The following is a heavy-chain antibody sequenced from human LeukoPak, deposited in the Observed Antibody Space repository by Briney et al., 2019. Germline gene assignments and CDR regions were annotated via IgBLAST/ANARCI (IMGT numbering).Heavy chain of an antibody. Sequence: PGGSLRLSCAASGFAFSSYWMSWVRQAPGEGLEWVANIKRDGSDTYYVGSVKGRFTISRDNAKNSLYLQLNSLRAEDTAVYYCARDANYYDSRGENYFNCWGQGTLVTVSS. J-gene: IGHJ4*02. CDR2: IKRDGSDT. CDR3: ARDANYYDSRGENYFNC. CDR1: GFAFSSYW. V-gene: IGHV3-7*01. D-gene: IGHD3-22*01.